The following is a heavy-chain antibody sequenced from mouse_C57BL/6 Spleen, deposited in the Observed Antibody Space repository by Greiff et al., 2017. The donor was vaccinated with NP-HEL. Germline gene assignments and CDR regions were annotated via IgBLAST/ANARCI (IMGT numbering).Heavy chain of an antibody. Sequence: QVQLQQSGAELVKPGASVKMSCKASGYTFTSYWITWVKQRPGQGLEWIGDIYPGSGSTNYNEKFKSKATLTVDTSSSTAYMQLSSLTSEDSAVYYCARGPFYSNYAMDYWGQGTSVTVSS. CDR1: GYTFTSYW. CDR2: IYPGSGST. CDR3: ARGPFYSNYAMDY. V-gene: IGHV1-55*01. J-gene: IGHJ4*01. D-gene: IGHD2-5*01.